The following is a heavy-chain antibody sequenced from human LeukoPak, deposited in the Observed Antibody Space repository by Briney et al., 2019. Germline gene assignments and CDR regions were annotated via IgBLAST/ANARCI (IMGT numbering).Heavy chain of an antibody. CDR1: GGSFSGYY. Sequence: SETLSLTCAVYGGSFSGYYWSWIRQPPGKGLEWIGEINHSGSTNYNPSLKSRVTISVDTSKNQFSLKLSSVTAADTAVYYCARIRWEGLIAAAGMGYGYYYGMDVWGQGTTVTVSS. CDR2: INHSGST. V-gene: IGHV4-34*01. D-gene: IGHD6-13*01. J-gene: IGHJ6*02. CDR3: ARIRWEGLIAAAGMGYGYYYGMDV.